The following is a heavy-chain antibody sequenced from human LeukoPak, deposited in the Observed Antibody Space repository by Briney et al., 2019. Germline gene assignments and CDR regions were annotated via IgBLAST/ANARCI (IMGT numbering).Heavy chain of an antibody. CDR2: FFSGGST. CDR1: GGSISNGTYY. D-gene: IGHD5-18*01. J-gene: IGHJ4*02. CDR3: ARDSPERGYSYGPLDNYFDY. Sequence: PSETLSLTCTVSGGSISNGTYYWGWIRRPPNKGLEWIGTFFSGGSTYYNPSLKSRVTISVDTSKNQFSLKLSSITAADTAVYYCARDSPERGYSYGPLDNYFDYWGQGTLVTVSS. V-gene: IGHV4-39*07.